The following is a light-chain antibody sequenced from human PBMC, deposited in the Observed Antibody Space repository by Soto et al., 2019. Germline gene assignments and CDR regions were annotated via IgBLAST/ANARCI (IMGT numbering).Light chain of an antibody. Sequence: QSALTQPPSASGSPGQSVAISCTGTSSDVGGYSYVSWYQLHPGKAPKLMIYEVNLRPSGVPDRFSGSKSGNTASLTVSGLQAEDEADYYCSSYAGSNNYVFGTGTKVTVL. CDR1: SSDVGGYSY. V-gene: IGLV2-8*01. CDR3: SSYAGSNNYV. CDR2: EVN. J-gene: IGLJ1*01.